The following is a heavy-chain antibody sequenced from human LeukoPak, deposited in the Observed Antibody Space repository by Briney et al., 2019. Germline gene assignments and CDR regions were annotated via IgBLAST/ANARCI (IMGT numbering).Heavy chain of an antibody. CDR2: IYFSGST. V-gene: IGHV4-59*08. CDR3: AGTMMSFDY. J-gene: IGHJ4*02. CDR1: GYSISTYY. D-gene: IGHD3-16*01. Sequence: SETLSLTCTVSGYSISTYYWSWIRQPPGKGLEWMGYIYFSGSTNYNPSLKSRVTMSVDTSKNQFSLKLNSVTAADTAVYYCAGTMMSFDYWGQGTLVTVSS.